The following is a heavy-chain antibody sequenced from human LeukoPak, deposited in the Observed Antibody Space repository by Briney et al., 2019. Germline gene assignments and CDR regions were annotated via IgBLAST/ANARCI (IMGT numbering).Heavy chain of an antibody. CDR2: ISDYNGNT. Sequence: ASVKVSCKDSGYTFSTYCILGVRQAPGKGLEWMGWISDYNGNTNYAQKLQGRVTMTTDTSTSTAYMELRSLRSDDTALYYCARGISAWSFDYWGQGTLVTVSS. CDR3: ARGISAWSFDY. V-gene: IGHV1-18*01. CDR1: GYTFSTYC. J-gene: IGHJ4*02. D-gene: IGHD2-8*02.